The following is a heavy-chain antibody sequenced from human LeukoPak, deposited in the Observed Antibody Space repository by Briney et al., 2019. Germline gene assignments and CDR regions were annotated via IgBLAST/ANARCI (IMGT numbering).Heavy chain of an antibody. Sequence: SETLSLTCAVYGGSFSGYYWSWIRQPPGKGLEWIGEINHSGSTNYNPSLKSRVTISVDTSKNQFSLKLSSVTAADTAVYYCAASTYYYDSSGFDPWGQGTLVTVSS. CDR2: INHSGST. J-gene: IGHJ5*02. V-gene: IGHV4-34*01. D-gene: IGHD3-22*01. CDR3: AASTYYYDSSGFDP. CDR1: GGSFSGYY.